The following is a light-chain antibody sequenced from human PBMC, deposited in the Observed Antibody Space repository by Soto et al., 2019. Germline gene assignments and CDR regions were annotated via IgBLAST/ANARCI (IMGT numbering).Light chain of an antibody. CDR3: SSYTSSSSYV. J-gene: IGLJ1*01. CDR2: EVN. V-gene: IGLV2-8*01. Sequence: QSVLTQPPSASGSPGQSVTISCTGTSSDVGIFNYVSWYQQHPDQAPKLLIFEVNKRPSGVPDRFSASKSGNTASLTVSGLQAEDEADYYCSSYTSSSSYVFGTGTKLTVL. CDR1: SSDVGIFNY.